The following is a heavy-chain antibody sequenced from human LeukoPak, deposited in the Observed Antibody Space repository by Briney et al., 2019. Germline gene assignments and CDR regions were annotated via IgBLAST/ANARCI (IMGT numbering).Heavy chain of an antibody. CDR3: AISPPYCSSTSCYYYDSSGYYYFHY. CDR1: GGSISSSSYY. Sequence: SETLSLTCTVSGGSISSSSYYWAWIRQPPGKGLEWIGSIHYSGSTYYNPSLKSRVTISVDTSKNQFSLKLSSVTAADTAVYYCAISPPYCSSTSCYYYDSSGYYYFHYWGQGTLVTVSS. CDR2: IHYSGST. V-gene: IGHV4-39*07. D-gene: IGHD3-22*01. J-gene: IGHJ4*02.